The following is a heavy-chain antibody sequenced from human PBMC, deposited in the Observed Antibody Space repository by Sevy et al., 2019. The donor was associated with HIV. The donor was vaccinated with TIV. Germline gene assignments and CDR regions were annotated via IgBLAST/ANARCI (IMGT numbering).Heavy chain of an antibody. CDR3: ARDLRSGGAHFDY. D-gene: IGHD3-16*01. CDR1: GFTFSDHY. V-gene: IGHV3-72*01. Sequence: GGSLRVSCAASGFTFSDHYMDWVRQAPGKGLEWVGRIRNKANSYTTEYAASVKGRFTISRDDSKNSLYLQMNSLKTEDTAIYYCARDLRSGGAHFDYWGQGTLVTVSS. CDR2: IRNKANSYTT. J-gene: IGHJ4*02.